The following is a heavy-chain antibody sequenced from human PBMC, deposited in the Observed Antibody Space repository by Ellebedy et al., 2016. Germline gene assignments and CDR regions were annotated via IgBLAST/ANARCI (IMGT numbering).Heavy chain of an antibody. D-gene: IGHD1-26*01. J-gene: IGHJ4*02. V-gene: IGHV3-49*03. CDR2: IRSSPYGATT. Sequence: GGSLRLSXIGSGSAFAEYGLSWFRQAPGKGPEWVGFIRSSPYGATTAYAAFVKGRFTISRDTSKRTAFLQMNSLRTDDTAVYYCATSGDPDEFFFDYWGQGTLVTVSS. CDR3: ATSGDPDEFFFDY. CDR1: GSAFAEYG.